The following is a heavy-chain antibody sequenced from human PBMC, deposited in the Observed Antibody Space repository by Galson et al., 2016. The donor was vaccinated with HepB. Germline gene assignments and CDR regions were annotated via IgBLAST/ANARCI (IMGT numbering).Heavy chain of an antibody. V-gene: IGHV3-23*01. D-gene: IGHD3-22*01. J-gene: IGHJ4*02. CDR1: GFSFSRYW. CDR2: ISGSGGST. Sequence: SLRLSCAASGFSFSRYWMHWVRQAPGKGLEWVSGISGSGGSTYYADSVKGRFTISRDNSKNTLYLQMNSLRAEDTAVYYCAKSISMIVVVNFDYWGQGTLVPVSS. CDR3: AKSISMIVVVNFDY.